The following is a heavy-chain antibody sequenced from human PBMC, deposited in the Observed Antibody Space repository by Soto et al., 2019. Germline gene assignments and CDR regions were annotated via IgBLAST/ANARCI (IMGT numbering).Heavy chain of an antibody. CDR3: ARDSGWHFDY. J-gene: IGHJ4*02. CDR1: GFTFSSYA. Sequence: QVQLVESGGGVAQPGRSLRLSCAASGFTFSSYAMHWVRQAPGKGLEWVAVISYDGSNKYYADSVKGRFTISRDNSKNTLYLQMNSLRAEDTAVYYCARDSGWHFDYWGQGTLVTVSS. D-gene: IGHD6-19*01. V-gene: IGHV3-30-3*01. CDR2: ISYDGSNK.